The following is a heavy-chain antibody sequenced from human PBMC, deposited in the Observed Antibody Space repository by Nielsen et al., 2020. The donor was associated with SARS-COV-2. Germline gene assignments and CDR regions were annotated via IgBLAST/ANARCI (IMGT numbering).Heavy chain of an antibody. D-gene: IGHD5-12*01. CDR1: RFTFSDYY. CDR3: ARNGHGGYDWSPRYFDL. V-gene: IGHV3-11*01. Sequence: GESLKISCAASRFTFSDYYMSWVRQSPGRGLEWVSYINTPATIYYADSLKGRFTISRDNPKNSLYLQMNSLRAEDTAVYYCARNGHGGYDWSPRYFDLWGRGTLVTVSS. J-gene: IGHJ2*01. CDR2: INTPATI.